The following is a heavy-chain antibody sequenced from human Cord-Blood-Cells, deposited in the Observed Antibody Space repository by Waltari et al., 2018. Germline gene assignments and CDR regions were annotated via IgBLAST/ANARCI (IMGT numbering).Heavy chain of an antibody. CDR2: IYYSGST. J-gene: IGHJ3*02. CDR3: ARRGRGDYAFDI. Sequence: QLQLQESGPGLVKPSETLSLTCTVSGGSIRSSSYYGGGIRQPPGKGLEWIGSIYYSGSTYYNPSLKSRVTISVDTSKNQFSLKLSSVTAADTAVYYCARRGRGDYAFDIWGQGTMVTVSS. CDR1: GGSIRSSSYY. D-gene: IGHD2-21*02. V-gene: IGHV4-39*01.